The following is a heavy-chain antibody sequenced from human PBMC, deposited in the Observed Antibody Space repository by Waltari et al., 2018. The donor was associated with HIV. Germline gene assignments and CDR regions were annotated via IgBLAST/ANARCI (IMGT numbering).Heavy chain of an antibody. Sequence: QVQLQESGPRLVRPSETLSLTCVVSGYSISNGYYWAWIRQTPGKGLEWIGSFYHSVTISYNPSLKSRVIISDDASKNQFSLTLNYMTAADTAVYYCARARTPGPSWYFDLWGRGTLVTVSS. D-gene: IGHD1-7*01. J-gene: IGHJ2*01. V-gene: IGHV4-38-2*01. CDR2: FYHSVTI. CDR1: GYSISNGYY. CDR3: ARARTPGPSWYFDL.